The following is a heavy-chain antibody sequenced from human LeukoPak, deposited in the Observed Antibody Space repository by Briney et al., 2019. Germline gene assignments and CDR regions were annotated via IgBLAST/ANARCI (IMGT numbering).Heavy chain of an antibody. V-gene: IGHV1-2*02. CDR1: GYTFTGYY. CDR2: INPSSGGT. Sequence: ASVKVSCKASGYTFTGYYMHWVRQAPGQGLEWMGWINPSSGGTNYAQKFQGRVTMTRDTSISTAYMELSRLRSDDTAVYYCAREDSSGTSGWFDPWGQGTLVTVSS. D-gene: IGHD3-22*01. J-gene: IGHJ5*02. CDR3: AREDSSGTSGWFDP.